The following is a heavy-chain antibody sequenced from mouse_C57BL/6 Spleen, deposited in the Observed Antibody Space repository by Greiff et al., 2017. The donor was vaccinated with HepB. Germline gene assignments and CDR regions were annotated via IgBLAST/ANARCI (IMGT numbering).Heavy chain of an antibody. CDR3: ARDHYYGSSPWFAY. CDR2: ISDGGSYT. J-gene: IGHJ3*01. V-gene: IGHV5-4*01. Sequence: EVKLVESGGGLVKPGGSLKLSCAASGFTFSSYAMSWVRQTPEKRLEWVATISDGGSYTYYTDNVKGRFTISRDNAKNNLYLQMSHLKSEDTAMYYCARDHYYGSSPWFAYWGQGTLVTVSA. D-gene: IGHD1-1*01. CDR1: GFTFSSYA.